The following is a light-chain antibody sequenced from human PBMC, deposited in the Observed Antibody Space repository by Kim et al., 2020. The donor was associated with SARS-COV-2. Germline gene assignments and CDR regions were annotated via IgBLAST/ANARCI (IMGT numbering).Light chain of an antibody. CDR1: SNNVGNQG. CDR2: RNN. V-gene: IGLV10-54*01. CDR3: SAWDSSLSAVV. J-gene: IGLJ2*01. Sequence: QAGLTQPPSVSKGLRQTATLTCTGNSNNVGNQGAGWLQQHQGHPPKLLSYRNNSRPSGISEGISASRSGNTASLTITGLQPDDEADYYCSAWDSSLSAVVFGGGTQLAVL.